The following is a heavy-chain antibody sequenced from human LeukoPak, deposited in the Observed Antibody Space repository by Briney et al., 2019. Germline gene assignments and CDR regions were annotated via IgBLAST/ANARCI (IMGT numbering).Heavy chain of an antibody. Sequence: SETLSLTCAVYGGSFSGYYWSWIRQPPGKGLEWIGEINHSGSTNYNPSLKSRVTISVDTSKNQFSLKLSSVTAADTAVYYCARGSPLSIFGVVISYFDDWGQGTLVTVSS. J-gene: IGHJ4*02. CDR2: INHSGST. D-gene: IGHD3-3*01. V-gene: IGHV4-34*01. CDR1: GGSFSGYY. CDR3: ARGSPLSIFGVVISYFDD.